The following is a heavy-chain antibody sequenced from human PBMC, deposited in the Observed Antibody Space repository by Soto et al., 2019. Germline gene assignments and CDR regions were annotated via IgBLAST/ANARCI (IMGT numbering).Heavy chain of an antibody. J-gene: IGHJ4*02. V-gene: IGHV3-21*01. D-gene: IGHD1-1*01. CDR3: ARDGNYHEF. CDR2: ISSSGTYV. CDR1: GFTFSAHA. Sequence: LXLSCEGSGFTFSAHAIVWVRQAPGKGLEWVSSISSSGTYVYYADSVEGRFTIFRDDARKAVYLQMSSLTVEDTAVYYCARDGNYHEFWGQGTPVTVSS.